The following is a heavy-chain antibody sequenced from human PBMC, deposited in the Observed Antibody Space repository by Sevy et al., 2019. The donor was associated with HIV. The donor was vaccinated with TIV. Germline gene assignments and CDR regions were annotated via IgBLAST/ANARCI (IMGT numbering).Heavy chain of an antibody. CDR2: IKRDGSEK. J-gene: IGHJ4*02. Sequence: GGSLRLSCAASGFTFSSYWMNWVRQAPGKGLEWVANIKRDGSEKYYLDSLKGRFTISRDNAKNSLSRQMDSLRGEETAVYYCARVATPATGPFDLDFLDYWGQGALVTVSS. CDR3: ARVATPATGPFDLDFLDY. V-gene: IGHV3-7*04. CDR1: GFTFSSYW. D-gene: IGHD6-25*01.